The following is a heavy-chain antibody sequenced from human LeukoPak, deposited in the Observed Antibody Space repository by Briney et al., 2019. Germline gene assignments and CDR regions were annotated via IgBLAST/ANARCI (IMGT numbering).Heavy chain of an antibody. Sequence: GGSLRLSCAASGFTFTSYWMTWVRQAPGKGLEWVANIKLDASEKYYVDSVKGRFTISRDNAKNSLYLQMNSLRVEDTAIYHCARDADGNLDLWGQGAQVTVSS. D-gene: IGHD2/OR15-2a*01. V-gene: IGHV3-7*03. CDR3: ARDADGNLDL. CDR2: IKLDASEK. J-gene: IGHJ5*02. CDR1: GFTFTSYW.